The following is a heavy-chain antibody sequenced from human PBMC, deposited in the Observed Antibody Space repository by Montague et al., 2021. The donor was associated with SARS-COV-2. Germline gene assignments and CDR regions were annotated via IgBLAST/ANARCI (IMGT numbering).Heavy chain of an antibody. Sequence: SLRLSCAASGFSFSGGWMHWVRQASGKGPVWVARINPYGGHTDYADFAKGRFTTSRDNAKNTLYLQMNSLRAEDTALYYCVRDLRVGGGITGTTASDDWGQGTLVTVSS. CDR1: GFSFSGGW. J-gene: IGHJ4*02. CDR2: INPYGGHT. CDR3: VRDLRVGGGITGTTASDD. D-gene: IGHD1-20*01. V-gene: IGHV3-74*01.